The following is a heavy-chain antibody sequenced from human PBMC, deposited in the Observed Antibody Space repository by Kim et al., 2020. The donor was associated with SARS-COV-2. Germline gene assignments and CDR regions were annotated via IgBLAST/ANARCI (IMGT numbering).Heavy chain of an antibody. CDR3: ARVQGVNTMLQAKGEY. D-gene: IGHD3-10*01. CDR2: IYYSGST. Sequence: SETLSLTCTVSGGSVSSGSYYWSWIRQPPGKGLEWIGYIYYSGSTNYNPSLKSRVTISVDTTKNQFSLKLSSVTAADTAVYYCARVQGVNTMLQAKGEY. CDR1: GGSVSSGSYY. J-gene: IGHJ1*01. V-gene: IGHV4-61*01.